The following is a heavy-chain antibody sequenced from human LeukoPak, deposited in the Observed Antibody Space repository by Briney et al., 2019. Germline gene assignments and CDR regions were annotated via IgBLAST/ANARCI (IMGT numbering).Heavy chain of an antibody. V-gene: IGHV3-23*01. CDR1: GFTFSSYA. CDR2: ISGSGGST. J-gene: IGHJ4*02. Sequence: PGGSLRLSCAASGFTFSSYAMTWVRQAPGKGLEWVSAISGSGGSTYYADSVKGRFTISRDNSKNTLYLQTNSLRAEDTAVYYCAKDGGVVPAANDFDYWGQGTLVTVSS. CDR3: AKDGGVVPAANDFDY. D-gene: IGHD2-2*01.